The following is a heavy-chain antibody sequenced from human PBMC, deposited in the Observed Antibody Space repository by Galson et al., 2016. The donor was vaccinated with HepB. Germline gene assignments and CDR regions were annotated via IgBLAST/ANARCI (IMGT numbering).Heavy chain of an antibody. J-gene: IGHJ4*02. CDR2: IIPIFGSA. V-gene: IGHV1-69*06. D-gene: IGHD2-21*02. Sequence: SVKVSCKASGGTFSSFAISWMRQAPGQGLEWMGGIIPIFGSATYAQKFQGRLTITADKSTNTAYMELSSLTSEDTAVYYCGGGGGRVVVVTFDYWGQGTLVTVSS. CDR1: GGTFSSFA. CDR3: GGGGGRVVVVTFDY.